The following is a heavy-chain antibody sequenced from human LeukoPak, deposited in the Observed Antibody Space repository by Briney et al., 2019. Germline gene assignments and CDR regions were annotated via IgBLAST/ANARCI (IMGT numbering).Heavy chain of an antibody. CDR2: VSRGGDTK. CDR3: ARTTMTRRFDY. D-gene: IGHD4-11*01. CDR1: GFTFSSYE. V-gene: IGHV3-48*03. J-gene: IGHJ4*02. Sequence: GGSLRLSCAASGFTFSSYEMNWVRQAPGKGLEWVLYVSRGGDTKYYADSVKGRFTASRDNARNSMYLQMNSLRAEDTAVYYCARTTMTRRFDYWGQGTLVTVSS.